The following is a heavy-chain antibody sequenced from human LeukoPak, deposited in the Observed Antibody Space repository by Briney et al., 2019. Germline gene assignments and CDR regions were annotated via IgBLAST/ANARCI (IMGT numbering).Heavy chain of an antibody. CDR3: ARTGLWFGELLGFDY. CDR2: IYYSGST. J-gene: IGHJ4*02. D-gene: IGHD3-10*01. V-gene: IGHV4-39*01. Sequence: SETLSLTCTVSGGSISSSSYYWGWIRQPPGTGLEWIGSIYYSGSTYYNPSLKSRVTISVDTSKNQFSLKLSSVTAADTAVYYCARTGLWFGELLGFDYWGQGTLVTVSS. CDR1: GGSISSSSYY.